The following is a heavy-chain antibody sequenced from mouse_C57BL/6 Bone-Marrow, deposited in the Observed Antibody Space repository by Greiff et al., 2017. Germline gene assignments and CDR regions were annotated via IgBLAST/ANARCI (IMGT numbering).Heavy chain of an antibody. J-gene: IGHJ1*03. CDR1: GYTFTSSW. D-gene: IGHD2-3*01. V-gene: IGHV1-64*01. CDR2: IHPNSGST. Sequence: QVQLQQPGAELVKPGASVKLSCKASGYTFTSSWMHWVKQRPGQGLEWIGMIHPNSGSTNYNEKFKSKATLTVDKSSSTAYMQLSSLTSEDSAVYYCAREIYDGYYGYFDVWGTGTTVTVSS. CDR3: AREIYDGYYGYFDV.